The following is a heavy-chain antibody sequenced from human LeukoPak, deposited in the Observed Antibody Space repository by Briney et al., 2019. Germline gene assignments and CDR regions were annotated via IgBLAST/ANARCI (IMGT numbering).Heavy chain of an antibody. CDR2: ISGGGGST. V-gene: IGHV3-23*01. CDR3: ARGRPHGNDY. J-gene: IGHJ4*02. CDR1: GFTFTSYS. Sequence: GGSLRLSCAASGFTFTSYSVNWVRQAPGKGLEWVSTISGGGGSTYYADSVKGRFSISRDNAKNTLYLQMNSLRVEDTAVYYCARGRPHGNDYWGQGTLVTVSS. D-gene: IGHD4-23*01.